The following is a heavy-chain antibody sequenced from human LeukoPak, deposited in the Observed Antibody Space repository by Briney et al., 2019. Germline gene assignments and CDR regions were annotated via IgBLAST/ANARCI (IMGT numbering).Heavy chain of an antibody. V-gene: IGHV1-69*04. Sequence: ASVTVSCKASGGTFSSYAISWVRQAPGQGLEWMGRIIPILGIANYAQKFQGRVTITADKSTSTAYMELSSLRSEDTAVYYCASENHWNDVYWGQGTLVTVSS. CDR1: GGTFSSYA. CDR3: ASENHWNDVY. D-gene: IGHD1-1*01. J-gene: IGHJ4*02. CDR2: IIPILGIA.